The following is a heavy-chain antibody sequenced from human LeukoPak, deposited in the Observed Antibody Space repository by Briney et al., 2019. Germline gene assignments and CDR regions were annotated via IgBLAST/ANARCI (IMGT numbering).Heavy chain of an antibody. J-gene: IGHJ3*02. CDR1: VGSFSDYY. V-gene: IGHV4-34*01. CDR2: IDHGGST. Sequence: SETLSLTCAVYVGSFSDYYWTWIRQPPGKGLEWIGKIDHGGSTDYNPSLKSRVTISLDTSKSQFSLKLSSVTAADTAIYYCAREPSVSGAFDIWGQGTLVTVSS. CDR3: AREPSVSGAFDI. D-gene: IGHD2-8*01.